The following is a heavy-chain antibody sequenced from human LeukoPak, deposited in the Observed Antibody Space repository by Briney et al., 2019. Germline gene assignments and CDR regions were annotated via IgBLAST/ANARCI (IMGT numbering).Heavy chain of an antibody. CDR3: VRDMGYCSSSNCYTYYLDY. CDR2: ISSNGGST. Sequence: AGGSLRLSCSASGFSFSNYDMHWLRQAPGKGLEYVSAISSNGGSTYYADSVKGRPTISRDNAKNSLYLQMNSLRGEDTAVYYCVRDMGYCSSSNCYTYYLDYWGQGTLVTVSS. J-gene: IGHJ4*02. D-gene: IGHD2-2*01. CDR1: GFSFSNYD. V-gene: IGHV3-64*04.